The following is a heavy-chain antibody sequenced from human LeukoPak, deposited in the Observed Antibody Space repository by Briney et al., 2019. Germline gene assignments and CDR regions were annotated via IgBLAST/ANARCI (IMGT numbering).Heavy chain of an antibody. Sequence: GRSLRLSCAASGFTFSSYAMHWVHQAPGKGLEWVAVISYDGSNKYYADSVKGRFTITRDNSKNTLYLQMNSLRAEDTAVYYCARDLLRYFDWLLSDSIDYWGQGTLVTVSS. V-gene: IGHV3-30-3*01. J-gene: IGHJ4*02. D-gene: IGHD3-9*01. CDR2: ISYDGSNK. CDR3: ARDLLRYFDWLLSDSIDY. CDR1: GFTFSSYA.